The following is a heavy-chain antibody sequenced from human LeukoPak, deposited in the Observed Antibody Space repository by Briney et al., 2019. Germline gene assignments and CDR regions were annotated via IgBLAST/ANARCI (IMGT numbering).Heavy chain of an antibody. Sequence: PGGSLRLSCAASGFTVSSNYMRWVRQAPGKGLEWVSVIYSGGSTYYADSVKGRFTISRDNSKNTLYLQMNSLRAEDTAVYYCATERPSGGGYSYGYFDYWGQGTLVTVSS. CDR1: GFTVSSNY. CDR3: ATERPSGGGYSYGYFDY. CDR2: IYSGGST. D-gene: IGHD5-18*01. V-gene: IGHV3-53*01. J-gene: IGHJ4*02.